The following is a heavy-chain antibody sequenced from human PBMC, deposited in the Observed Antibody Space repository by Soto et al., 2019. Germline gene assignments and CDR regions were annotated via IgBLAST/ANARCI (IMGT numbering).Heavy chain of an antibody. J-gene: IGHJ4*02. CDR1: GYIFSNYW. V-gene: IGHV5-51*01. Sequence: PGESLKISCQGSGYIFSNYWIGWVRQMSGKGLEWMGIIYPDDSDIRYSPAFNGQVTISVDKSSATAFLQWNSLKTSDTAMYFCARPAREYDNSTGYLDYWGQGTLVTVSS. D-gene: IGHD6-6*01. CDR2: IYPDDSDI. CDR3: ARPAREYDNSTGYLDY.